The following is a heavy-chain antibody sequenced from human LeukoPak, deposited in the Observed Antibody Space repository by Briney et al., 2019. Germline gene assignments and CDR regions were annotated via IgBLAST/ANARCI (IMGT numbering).Heavy chain of an antibody. D-gene: IGHD3/OR15-3a*01. CDR2: INSDGSST. CDR1: GFTFSSYW. V-gene: IGHV3-74*01. CDR3: AKFGTRSDPTFDF. J-gene: IGHJ4*02. Sequence: GGSLRLSCAASGFTFSSYWMHWVRQAPGKGLVWVSRINSDGSSTTYADSAKGRFTISRDNAKNTLDLQMNSLRAEDTAVYYCAKFGTRSDPTFDFWGQGTLVTVSS.